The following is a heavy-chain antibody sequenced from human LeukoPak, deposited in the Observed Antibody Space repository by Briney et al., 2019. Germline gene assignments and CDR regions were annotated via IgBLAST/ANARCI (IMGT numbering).Heavy chain of an antibody. V-gene: IGHV4-59*01. Sequence: SETLSLTCTVSGGSISSYYWSWIRQPPGKGLEWIWYIYYSGSTNYNPSLKSRVTISVDTSKNQFSLKLSSVTAADTAVYYCARGLRDGPSVFDYWGQGTLVTVSS. D-gene: IGHD5-24*01. CDR3: ARGLRDGPSVFDY. CDR2: IYYSGST. CDR1: GGSISSYY. J-gene: IGHJ4*02.